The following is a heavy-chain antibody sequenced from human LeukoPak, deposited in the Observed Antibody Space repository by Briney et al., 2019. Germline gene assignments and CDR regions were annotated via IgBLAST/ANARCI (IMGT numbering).Heavy chain of an antibody. CDR3: ARYCISCAHRHYMDV. D-gene: IGHD2-15*01. J-gene: IGHJ6*03. V-gene: IGHV3-21*01. CDR2: ISGSAAYI. CDR1: GFTFSSYS. Sequence: PGGSLRLSCAASGFTFSSYSMTWVRQAPGKGLEWVSSISGSAAYIFYADSVKGRFTISRDNAKELLYLQMNSLGAEDTAIYYCARYCISCAHRHYMDVWGKGTPVTVSS.